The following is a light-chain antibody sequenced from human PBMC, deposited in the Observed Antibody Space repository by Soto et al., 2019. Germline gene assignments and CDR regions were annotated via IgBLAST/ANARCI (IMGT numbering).Light chain of an antibody. CDR1: QSVGGNF. Sequence: EIVLTQSPGTLSLSPGERATLSCRASQSVGGNFLAWYQQKPGQAPRLLIYGASTRATGIPDRFSGSGSGTDFTLTIDRLEPEDFALYYCQHYGSSPWTFGQGTEVEIK. CDR2: GAS. CDR3: QHYGSSPWT. V-gene: IGKV3-20*01. J-gene: IGKJ1*01.